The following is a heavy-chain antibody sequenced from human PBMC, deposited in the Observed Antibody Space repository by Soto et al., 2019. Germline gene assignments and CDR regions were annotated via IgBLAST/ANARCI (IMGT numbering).Heavy chain of an antibody. CDR3: AKDRDYGDYGVYGMDV. Sequence: WGSLRLSCAASGFTFISYGMHWVRQSPGKGLEWVAVISYDGSNKYYADSVKGRFTISRDNSKNTLYLQMNSLRAEDTAVYYCAKDRDYGDYGVYGMDVWGQGTTVTVSS. J-gene: IGHJ6*02. CDR1: GFTFISYG. CDR2: ISYDGSNK. V-gene: IGHV3-30*18. D-gene: IGHD4-17*01.